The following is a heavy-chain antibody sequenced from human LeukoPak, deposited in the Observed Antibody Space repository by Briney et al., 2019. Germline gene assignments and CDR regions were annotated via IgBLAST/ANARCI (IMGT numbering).Heavy chain of an antibody. Sequence: GGSLRLSCAASGFTFSRSAIHWVRQAPGKGLEWVAFISYDGSKKDYADYVKGRFTISRHNSQNTVYLELNSLRAEDTAVYYCAREQRLQLGDYWGHESLVT. CDR3: AREQRLQLGDY. CDR2: ISYDGSKK. V-gene: IGHV3-30-3*01. CDR1: GFTFSRSA. J-gene: IGHJ4*03. D-gene: IGHD4-11*01.